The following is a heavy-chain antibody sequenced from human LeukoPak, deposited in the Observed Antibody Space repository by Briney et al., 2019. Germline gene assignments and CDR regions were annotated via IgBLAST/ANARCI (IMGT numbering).Heavy chain of an antibody. CDR1: GFTFSDHY. CDR2: IKHKAHSYTA. D-gene: IGHD2-21*01. Sequence: GGSLRLSCAASGFTFSDHYMDWVRQAPGKGLEWVGRIKHKAHSYTAEYAASVKGRFTISRDDSKSSLYLQMNSLKIEDTAVYYCAQFAKGGWGQGTLVTVSS. J-gene: IGHJ4*02. CDR3: AQFAKGG. V-gene: IGHV3-72*01.